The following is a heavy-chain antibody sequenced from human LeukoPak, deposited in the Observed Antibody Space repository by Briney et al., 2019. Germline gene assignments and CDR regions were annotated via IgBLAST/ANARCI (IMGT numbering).Heavy chain of an antibody. CDR3: ARVTGYVMEDYFDY. CDR1: GGSFSGYF. J-gene: IGHJ4*02. D-gene: IGHD6-13*01. Sequence: SETLSLTCAVYGGSFSGYFWSWIRQPPGKGLEWIGEINHSGSTNYNPSLKSRVTISVDTSKNQFSLKLSSVTAADTAVYYCARVTGYVMEDYFDYWGQGTLVTVSS. CDR2: INHSGST. V-gene: IGHV4-34*01.